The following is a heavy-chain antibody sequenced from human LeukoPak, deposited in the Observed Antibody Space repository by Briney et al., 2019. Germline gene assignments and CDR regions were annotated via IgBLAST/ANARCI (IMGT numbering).Heavy chain of an antibody. V-gene: IGHV1-69*05. CDR3: ARWGEGYFYL. J-gene: IGHJ2*01. D-gene: IGHD3-16*01. CDR2: IIPIFGTA. CDR1: GGTFSSYA. Sequence: AASVKVSYKASGGTFSSYAISWVRQAPGQGLEWMGGIIPIFGTANYAQKFQGRVTITTDESTSTAYMALSSLRSEDTVVYYSARWGEGYFYLWGRRTLVTASS.